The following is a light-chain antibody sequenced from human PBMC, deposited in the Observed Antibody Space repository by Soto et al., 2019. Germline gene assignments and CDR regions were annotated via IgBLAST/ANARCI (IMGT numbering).Light chain of an antibody. J-gene: IGLJ3*02. CDR2: EVS. CDR1: SSDVGGYNY. Sequence: QSALTQPASVSGSTGQSITISCTGTSSDVGGYNYVCWYQQHPGKAPKLMIYEVSSRPSGVSNRFSGSKSANTASLTISGLQAEDECDYYCSSYTSSSTWVFGGGTKVTVL. V-gene: IGLV2-14*01. CDR3: SSYTSSSTWV.